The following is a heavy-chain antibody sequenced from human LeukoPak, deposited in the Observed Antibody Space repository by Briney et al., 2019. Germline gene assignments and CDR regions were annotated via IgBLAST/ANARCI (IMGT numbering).Heavy chain of an antibody. Sequence: RGESLKISCKGSGYSFTSYWIGWVRQMPGKGLEWMGIIYPGDSDTRYSPSFQGQVTISADKSISTAYLQWSSLKASDTAMYYCARLGPCSSTSCYGDVGWFDPWGQGTLVTVSS. CDR2: IYPGDSDT. CDR3: ARLGPCSSTSCYGDVGWFDP. D-gene: IGHD2-2*01. CDR1: GYSFTSYW. V-gene: IGHV5-51*01. J-gene: IGHJ5*02.